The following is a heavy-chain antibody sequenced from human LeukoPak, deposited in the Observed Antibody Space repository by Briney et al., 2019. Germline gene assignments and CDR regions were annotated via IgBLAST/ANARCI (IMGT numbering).Heavy chain of an antibody. V-gene: IGHV1-2*02. CDR1: GYTFTGYY. CDR2: INPNSGGT. Sequence: ASVKVSCKASGYTFTGYYMHWVRQAPGQGLEWMGWINPNSGGTDYAQKFQGRVTMTRDTSISTAYMELSRLRSDDTAVYYCARVTVTVWTIDYWGQGTLVTVSS. D-gene: IGHD4-17*01. CDR3: ARVTVTVWTIDY. J-gene: IGHJ4*02.